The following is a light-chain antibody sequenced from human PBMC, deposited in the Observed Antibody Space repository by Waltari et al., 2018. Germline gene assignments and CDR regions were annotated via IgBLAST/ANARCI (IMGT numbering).Light chain of an antibody. CDR1: QGISSY. J-gene: IGKJ4*01. Sequence: DIQLTQSPSFLSASVGDRVTIPGRASQGISSYLAWYQQKPVKAPKLLIYAASTLQSGVPSRFSGSGSGTEFTLSISSLQPEDFATYYCQQLNSYPQIFGGGTKVEIK. V-gene: IGKV1-9*01. CDR2: AAS. CDR3: QQLNSYPQI.